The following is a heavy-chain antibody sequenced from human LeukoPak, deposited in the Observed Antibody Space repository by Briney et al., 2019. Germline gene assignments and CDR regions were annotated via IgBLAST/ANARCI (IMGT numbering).Heavy chain of an antibody. V-gene: IGHV3-21*01. D-gene: IGHD3-3*01. CDR3: ARAENDFWSGYPTKY. Sequence: GGSLRLSCTASGFTFSSYSMNWVRQAPGKGLEWVSSISSSSSYIYYADSVKGRFTISRDNAKNSLYLQMNSLRAEDTAVYYCARAENDFWSGYPTKYWGQGTLVTASS. CDR2: ISSSSSYI. CDR1: GFTFSSYS. J-gene: IGHJ4*02.